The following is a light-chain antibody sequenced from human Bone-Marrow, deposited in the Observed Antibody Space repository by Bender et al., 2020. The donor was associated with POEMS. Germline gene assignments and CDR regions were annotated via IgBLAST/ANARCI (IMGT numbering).Light chain of an antibody. V-gene: IGLV7-46*01. Sequence: QAVVTQEPSLTVSPGGTVTLTCGSSTGTVTSAHYPYWLQQRPGQAPKTLIYDTNNRHSWTPARFSGSLLGGKAALTLSGAQPEDEADYYCHLYFGGGFWVFGGGTKLIV. CDR2: DTN. CDR1: TGTVTSAHY. CDR3: HLYFGGGFWV. J-gene: IGLJ2*01.